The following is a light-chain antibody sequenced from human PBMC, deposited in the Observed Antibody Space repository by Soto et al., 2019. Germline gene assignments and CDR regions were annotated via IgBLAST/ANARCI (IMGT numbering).Light chain of an antibody. CDR2: GAA. J-gene: IGKJ5*01. CDR1: QSVSSNY. Sequence: EIVITESPVTLSVSPGERATLSCRASQSVSSNYVAWYQQKHGQAPRLLIYGAARRATGILDRLSGSGSGTDFSLTISRLEPEDCAVYYCQQYGGSPLITFGQGTRLEIK. CDR3: QQYGGSPLIT. V-gene: IGKV3-20*01.